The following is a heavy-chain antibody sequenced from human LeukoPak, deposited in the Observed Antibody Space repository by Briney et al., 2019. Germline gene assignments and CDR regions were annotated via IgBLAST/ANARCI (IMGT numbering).Heavy chain of an antibody. CDR3: ARAGEGLLAYSFDI. CDR2: IHSGDST. V-gene: IGHV3-53*01. J-gene: IGHJ3*02. D-gene: IGHD1-26*01. CDR1: GFTVSGNH. Sequence: PGGSLRLSCAASGFTVSGNHMSWVRQAPGKGLEWVSVIHSGDSTHYADSVKGRFTISRDNSKNTLYLQMNSLRAEDTAVYYCARAGEGLLAYSFDIWGQGTMVTVSS.